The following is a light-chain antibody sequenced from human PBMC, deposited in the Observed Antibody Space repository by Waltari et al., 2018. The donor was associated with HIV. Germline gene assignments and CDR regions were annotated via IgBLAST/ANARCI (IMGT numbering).Light chain of an antibody. CDR2: AAS. J-gene: IGKJ1*01. CDR3: LQYNFYPRT. CDR1: QVIRND. Sequence: DIQMTQSPYSLSESIGDTVTITCRASQVIRNDLGWYKQKPGKAPKRLIYAASSLQSGVSSRFSGSGSGTEFTLTISSLQPEDIATYYCLQYNFYPRTFGQGTKVEIK. V-gene: IGKV1-17*01.